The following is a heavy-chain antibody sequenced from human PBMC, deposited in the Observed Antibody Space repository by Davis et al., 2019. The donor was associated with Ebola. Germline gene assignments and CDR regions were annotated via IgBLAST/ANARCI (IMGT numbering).Heavy chain of an antibody. CDR3: ARDRYSSGWGSIDYFDY. CDR1: GGSFSGYY. V-gene: IGHV4-4*07. Sequence: PSETLSLTCAVYGGSFSGYYWSWIRQPAGKGLEWIGRIYTSGSTNYNPSLKSRVTMSVDTSKNQFSLKLSSVTAADTAVYYCARDRYSSGWGSIDYFDYWGQGTLVTVSS. CDR2: IYTSGST. D-gene: IGHD6-19*01. J-gene: IGHJ4*02.